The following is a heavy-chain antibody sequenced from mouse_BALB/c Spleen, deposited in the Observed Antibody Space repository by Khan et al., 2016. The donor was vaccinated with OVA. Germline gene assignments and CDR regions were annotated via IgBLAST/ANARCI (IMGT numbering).Heavy chain of an antibody. V-gene: IGHV1-7*01. CDR3: TRDRIDY. Sequence: QVHVKQSGAELAKPGASVKMSCKASGYTFTTYWMHWVKQRPGQGLEWIGYINLTSGYTDYNEKFKDRATLSADKSSSTAYMQLSSLTSADSAVSYCTRDRIDYWGQGTTLTVSS. CDR2: INLTSGYT. J-gene: IGHJ2*01. CDR1: GYTFTTYW.